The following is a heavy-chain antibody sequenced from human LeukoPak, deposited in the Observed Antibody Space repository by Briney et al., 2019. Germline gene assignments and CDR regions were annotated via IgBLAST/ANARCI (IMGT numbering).Heavy chain of an antibody. D-gene: IGHD2-15*01. CDR3: ARRPLGYCSGGSCSSWFDP. CDR1: GGSFSGYY. Sequence: SETLSLTCAVYGGSFSGYYWSWIRQPPGKGLEWIGEINHSGSTNYNPSLKSRVTISVDTSKNQFSLKLSSVTAADTAVYYCARRPLGYCSGGSCSSWFDPWGQGTLVTVSS. V-gene: IGHV4-34*01. CDR2: INHSGST. J-gene: IGHJ5*02.